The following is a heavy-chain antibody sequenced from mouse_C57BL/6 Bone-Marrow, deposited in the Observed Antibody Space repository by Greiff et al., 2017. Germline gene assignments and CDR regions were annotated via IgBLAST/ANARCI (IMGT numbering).Heavy chain of an antibody. CDR2: INSDGGST. Sequence: EVKVIESGGGLVQPGESLKLSCESNEYEFPSHDMSWVRKTPEKRLELVAAINSDGGSTYYPDTMERRVIISRDNTKKTLYLQMSSLRAEDTALNYFARHYGNEDFDYWGQGTTLTVSA. J-gene: IGHJ2*01. V-gene: IGHV5-2*01. CDR1: EYEFPSHD. D-gene: IGHD2-1*01. CDR3: ARHYGNEDFDY.